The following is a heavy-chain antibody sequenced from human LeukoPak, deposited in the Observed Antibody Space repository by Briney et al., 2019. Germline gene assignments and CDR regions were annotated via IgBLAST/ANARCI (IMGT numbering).Heavy chain of an antibody. Sequence: KPSETLSLTCTVSGGSISNYYWSWIQQPPGKGLEWIGYIYHSGSTNYNPSLKSRVTISVDMSKNQFSLKLSSVTAADTAVYYCARHWSSSGWLMDYWGQGTLVTVSS. CDR1: GGSISNYY. V-gene: IGHV4-59*08. J-gene: IGHJ4*02. D-gene: IGHD6-19*01. CDR3: ARHWSSSGWLMDY. CDR2: IYHSGST.